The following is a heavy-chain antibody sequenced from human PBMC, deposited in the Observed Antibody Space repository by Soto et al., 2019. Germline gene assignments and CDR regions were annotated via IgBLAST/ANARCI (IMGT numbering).Heavy chain of an antibody. CDR3: ARWKFEVFTMRSYYYGMDV. V-gene: IGHV4-59*12. D-gene: IGHD1-1*01. J-gene: IGHJ6*02. CDR1: GGSISSYY. CDR2: IYYSGST. Sequence: PSETLSLTCTVSGGSISSYYCSWIRQPPGKGLEWIGYIYYSGSTNYNPSLKSRVTISIDTSKNQFSLKVNSVSAADTAVYYCARWKFEVFTMRSYYYGMDVWGQRTTVTVSS.